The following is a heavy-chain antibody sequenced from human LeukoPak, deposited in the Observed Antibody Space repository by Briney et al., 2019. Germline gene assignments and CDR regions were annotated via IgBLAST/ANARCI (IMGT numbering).Heavy chain of an antibody. D-gene: IGHD6-13*01. J-gene: IGHJ6*03. V-gene: IGHV1-69*13. CDR3: ARSVSSSSWPYYYYYYMDV. CDR1: GGTFSSYA. CDR2: IIPIFGTA. Sequence: ASVKVSCKASGGTFSSYAISWVRQAPGQGLEWMGGIIPIFGTANYAQKFQGRVTITADESTSTAYMELSSLRSEDTAVYYCARSVSSSSWPYYYYYYMDVWGKGTTVTVSS.